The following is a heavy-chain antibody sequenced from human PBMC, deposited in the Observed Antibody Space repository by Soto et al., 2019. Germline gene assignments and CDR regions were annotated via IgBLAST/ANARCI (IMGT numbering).Heavy chain of an antibody. D-gene: IGHD3-10*01. Sequence: SETLSLTCTVSGGSISSGDYYWSWIRQPPGKGLEWIGYIYYSGSTYYNPSLKSRVTISVDTSKNQFSLKLSSVTAADTAVYYCASGDSYGSGATGDFWGQGTLVTVSS. CDR3: ASGDSYGSGATGDF. CDR2: IYYSGST. J-gene: IGHJ4*02. CDR1: GGSISSGDYY. V-gene: IGHV4-30-4*01.